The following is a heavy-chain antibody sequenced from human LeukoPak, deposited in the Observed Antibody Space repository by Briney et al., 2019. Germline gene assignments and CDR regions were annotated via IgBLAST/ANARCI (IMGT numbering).Heavy chain of an antibody. CDR2: ISYDSTNI. Sequence: GRSLRLSCAASGFTFSTLAMHWVRQAPGKGLQWVALISYDSTNIQYADSVRGRFTISRDNSKNTLYLQMNSLRAEDTDVYYCARDLPPLDYWGQGTLVTVSS. J-gene: IGHJ4*02. V-gene: IGHV3-30-3*01. CDR3: ARDLPPLDY. CDR1: GFTFSTLA.